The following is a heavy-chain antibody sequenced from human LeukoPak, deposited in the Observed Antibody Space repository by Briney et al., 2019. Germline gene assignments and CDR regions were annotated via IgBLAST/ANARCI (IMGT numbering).Heavy chain of an antibody. J-gene: IGHJ4*02. Sequence: PGGSLRLSCAASGFTFSSYAMSWVRQAPGKGLEWVANIKQDGSDRYSVDSVRGRFTISRDNAKNSLYLQMNNLRVEDTAVYYCARGFGTATYYFDYWGQGALVTVSS. CDR1: GFTFSSYA. CDR3: ARGFGTATYYFDY. V-gene: IGHV3-7*03. D-gene: IGHD1/OR15-1a*01. CDR2: IKQDGSDR.